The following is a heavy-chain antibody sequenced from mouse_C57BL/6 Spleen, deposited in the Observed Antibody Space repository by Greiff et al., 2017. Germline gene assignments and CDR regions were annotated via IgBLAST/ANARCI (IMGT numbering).Heavy chain of an antibody. D-gene: IGHD4-1*01. CDR1: GFTFSSYG. CDR3: ASLTGLYYFDY. V-gene: IGHV5-6*01. J-gene: IGHJ2*01. Sequence: EVMLVESGGDLVKPGGSLKLSCAASGFTFSSYGMSWVRQTPDKRLEWVATISSGGSYTYYPDSVKGRFTISRDNAKNTLYLQMSSLKSEDTAMYYCASLTGLYYFDYWGQGTTLTVSS. CDR2: ISSGGSYT.